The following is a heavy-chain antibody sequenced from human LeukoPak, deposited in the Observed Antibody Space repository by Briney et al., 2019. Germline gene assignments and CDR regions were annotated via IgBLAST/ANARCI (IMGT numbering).Heavy chain of an antibody. CDR1: GYTFTSYA. D-gene: IGHD2-2*02. J-gene: IGHJ6*02. CDR3: ARDRCSSTSCYTWNGMDV. V-gene: IGHV7-4-1*02. Sequence: ASVNVSCKASGYTFTSYAMNWVRQAPGQGLEWMGWINTNTGNPTYAQGFTGRFVFSLDTSVSTAYLQISSLKAEDTAVYYCARDRCSSTSCYTWNGMDVWGQGTTVTVSS. CDR2: INTNTGNP.